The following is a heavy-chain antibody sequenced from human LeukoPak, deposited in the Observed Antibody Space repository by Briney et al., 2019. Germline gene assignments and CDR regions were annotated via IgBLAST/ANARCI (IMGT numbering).Heavy chain of an antibody. D-gene: IGHD3-22*01. Sequence: ASVKVSXKASGGTFSSYAISWVRQAPGQGLEWMGGIIPIFGTANYAQKFQGRVTITTDESTNTAYMELSSLRSEDTAVYYCARGIRDSSGYYSPYWGQGTLVTVSS. CDR1: GGTFSSYA. J-gene: IGHJ4*02. V-gene: IGHV1-69*05. CDR3: ARGIRDSSGYYSPY. CDR2: IIPIFGTA.